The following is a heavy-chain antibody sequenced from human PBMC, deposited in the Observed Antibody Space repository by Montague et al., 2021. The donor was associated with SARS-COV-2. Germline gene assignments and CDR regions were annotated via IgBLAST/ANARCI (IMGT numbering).Heavy chain of an antibody. V-gene: IGHV4-34*01. CDR1: GGSFSTYS. J-gene: IGHJ6*02. CDR2: IHHGGST. Sequence: SETLSLTCAVHGGSFSTYSWNWIRQPPGKGLEWIGEIHHGGSTNYNPSLKSRVTISADTSKNQFSLKLTSVAAADTAVYYCATVRSSGWESDYYYYGMDVWGQGTTVTVSS. D-gene: IGHD6-19*01. CDR3: ATVRSSGWESDYYYYGMDV.